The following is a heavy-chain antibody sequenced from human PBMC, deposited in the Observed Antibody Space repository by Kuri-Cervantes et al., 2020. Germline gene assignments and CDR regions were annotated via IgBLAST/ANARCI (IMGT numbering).Heavy chain of an antibody. Sequence: SVKVSCKASGGTFSSYAISWVRQAPGQGLEWMGGIIPIFGTANYAQKFQGRVTMTTDRSTSTAYMELRSLRSDDTAVYYCARSGYDSGWCPLDYWGQGTLVTVSS. CDR1: GGTFSSYA. D-gene: IGHD6-19*01. CDR2: IIPIFGTA. CDR3: ARSGYDSGWCPLDY. V-gene: IGHV1-69*05. J-gene: IGHJ4*02.